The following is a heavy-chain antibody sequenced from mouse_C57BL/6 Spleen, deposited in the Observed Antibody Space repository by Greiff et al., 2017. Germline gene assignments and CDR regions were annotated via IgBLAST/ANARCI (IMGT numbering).Heavy chain of an antibody. Sequence: VQLKQSGAELVKPGASVKISCKASGYAFSSYWMNWVKQRPGKGLEWIGQIYPGDGDTNYNGKFKGKATLTADKSSSTAYMQLSSLTSEDSAVYFCARGYYGSSFDYWGQGTTLTVSS. CDR2: IYPGDGDT. CDR1: GYAFSSYW. V-gene: IGHV1-80*01. D-gene: IGHD1-1*01. CDR3: ARGYYGSSFDY. J-gene: IGHJ2*01.